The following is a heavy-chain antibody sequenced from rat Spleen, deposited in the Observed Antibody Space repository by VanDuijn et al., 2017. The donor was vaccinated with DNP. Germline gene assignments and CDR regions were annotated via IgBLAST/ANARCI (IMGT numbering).Heavy chain of an antibody. J-gene: IGHJ2*01. CDR2: MKYDGDT. CDR3: TRGYDYGGYRAYYFDY. Sequence: QVQLKESGPGLVQPSQTLSLTCTVAGFSLTSYNVHWVRQPPGKGLEWMGRMKYDGDTYYNSALKSRLSISRDTAKSQVFLKMNRMQTEDTAIYYCTRGYDYGGYRAYYFDYWGQGVMVTVSS. V-gene: IGHV2S30*01. D-gene: IGHD1-11*01. CDR1: GFSLTSYN.